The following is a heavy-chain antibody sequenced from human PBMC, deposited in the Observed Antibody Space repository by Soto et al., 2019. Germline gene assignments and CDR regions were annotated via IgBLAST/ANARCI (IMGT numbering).Heavy chain of an antibody. D-gene: IGHD3-10*01. J-gene: IGHJ4*02. Sequence: QVKLVQSGAEVKKPGASVKVSCKASGYMFVTYGINWVRQAPGQGLEWMGWISAYNGNTKYAQNLQGRVTMTTDAYTSTAYMEMRSLRADDTAVYYCARVLDGSGSYYTDYWGPGTLVTVSS. CDR1: GYMFVTYG. CDR3: ARVLDGSGSYYTDY. CDR2: ISAYNGNT. V-gene: IGHV1-18*01.